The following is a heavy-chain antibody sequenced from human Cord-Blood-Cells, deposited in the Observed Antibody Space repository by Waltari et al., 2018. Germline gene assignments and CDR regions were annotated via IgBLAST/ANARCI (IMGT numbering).Heavy chain of an antibody. J-gene: IGHJ4*02. D-gene: IGHD3-22*01. Sequence: QVQLQQWGAGLLKPSETLSLTCAVYGGSFSGSYWSWIRQPPGKRLEWIGEINHSGSTKYNPSRKSRVTISVDTAKNQFSLKLSSVTAADTAVYYCARRAFYYYDSSGYYYWGQGTLVTVSS. CDR2: INHSGST. V-gene: IGHV4-34*01. CDR3: ARRAFYYYDSSGYYY. CDR1: GGSFSGSY.